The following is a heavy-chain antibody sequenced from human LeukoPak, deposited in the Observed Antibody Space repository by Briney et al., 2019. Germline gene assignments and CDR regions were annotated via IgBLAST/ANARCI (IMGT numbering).Heavy chain of an antibody. CDR2: INHSGST. D-gene: IGHD3-10*01. CDR3: ARRLLWFGELLPWGPFDY. CDR1: GGSFSGYY. Sequence: ASETLSLTCAVYGGSFSGYYWSWIRQPPGKGLEWIGEINHSGSTNYNPSLKSRVTISVDTSKNQFSLKLSSVTAADTAVYYCARRLLWFGELLPWGPFDYWGQGTLVTVSS. J-gene: IGHJ4*02. V-gene: IGHV4-34*01.